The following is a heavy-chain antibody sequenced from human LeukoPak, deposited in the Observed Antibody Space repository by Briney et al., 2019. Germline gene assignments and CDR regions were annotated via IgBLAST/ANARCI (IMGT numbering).Heavy chain of an antibody. Sequence: SETLSLTCTVSGGSISSGGYCWSWIRQPPGKGLEWIGYIYHSGSTYYNPSLKSRVTISVDRSKNQFSLKLSSVTAADTAVYYCAREVVVPAAMGAFDIWGQGTMVTVSS. V-gene: IGHV4-30-2*01. CDR2: IYHSGST. J-gene: IGHJ3*02. D-gene: IGHD2-2*01. CDR1: GGSISSGGYC. CDR3: AREVVVPAAMGAFDI.